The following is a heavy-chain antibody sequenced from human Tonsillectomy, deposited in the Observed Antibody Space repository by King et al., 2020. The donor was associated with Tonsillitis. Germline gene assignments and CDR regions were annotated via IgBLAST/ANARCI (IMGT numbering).Heavy chain of an antibody. D-gene: IGHD4-17*01. Sequence: VQLVESGGGLVKPGGSLRLSCAASGFTFSNAWMSWVRQAPGKGLEWVGRIKSKTDGGTTDYAAPVKGRFTITRDDSKNTLYLQMNSLKTEDTAVYYCTTGRIDYGDYFDSWGQGTLVTVSS. CDR1: GFTFSNAW. CDR2: IKSKTDGGTT. J-gene: IGHJ4*02. CDR3: TTGRIDYGDYFDS. V-gene: IGHV3-15*01.